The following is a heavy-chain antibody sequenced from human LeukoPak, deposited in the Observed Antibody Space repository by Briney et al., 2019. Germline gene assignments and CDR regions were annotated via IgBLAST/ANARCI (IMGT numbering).Heavy chain of an antibody. CDR2: TYYRSKWYY. CDR1: GDSVSSNSAA. V-gene: IGHV6-1*01. CDR3: ARMTTVVTRAYDY. D-gene: IGHD4-23*01. Sequence: SQTLSLTCAISGDSVSSNSAAWNWIRQSPSRGLERLGRTYYRSKWYYDYAVSVKSRITINPDTAKNQFSLQRNFVTPEDTAVYYCARMTTVVTRAYDYWGQGTLVTVSS. J-gene: IGHJ4*02.